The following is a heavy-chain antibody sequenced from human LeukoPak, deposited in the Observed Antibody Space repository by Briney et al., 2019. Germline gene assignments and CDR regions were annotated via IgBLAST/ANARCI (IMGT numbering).Heavy chain of an antibody. J-gene: IGHJ4*02. D-gene: IGHD3-10*01. V-gene: IGHV1-2*02. CDR1: GYTFTGYY. CDR3: AAKSRLTMVRGGDLPTLDY. Sequence: GAPVKVSCKASGYTFTGYYMHWVRQAPGQGLEWMGWINPNSGGTNYAQKFQGRVTMTRDTSISTAYMELSRLRSDDTAVYYCAAKSRLTMVRGGDLPTLDYWGQGTLVTVSS. CDR2: INPNSGGT.